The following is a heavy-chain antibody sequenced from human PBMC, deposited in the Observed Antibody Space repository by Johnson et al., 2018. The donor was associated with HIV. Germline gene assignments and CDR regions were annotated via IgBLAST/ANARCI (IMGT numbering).Heavy chain of an antibody. J-gene: IGHJ3*02. Sequence: VQLVESGGGLVQPGGSLRLSCAASGFTFSGSAMHWVRQAPGKGLEWVAVISYDGSNKYYADSVKGRFTISRDNSKNTLYLQMNSLRAEDTAVYYCAREDIVVVPAVRNAFDIWGQGTMVTVSS. CDR2: ISYDGSNK. CDR3: AREDIVVVPAVRNAFDI. CDR1: GFTFSGSA. V-gene: IGHV3-30*04. D-gene: IGHD2-2*01.